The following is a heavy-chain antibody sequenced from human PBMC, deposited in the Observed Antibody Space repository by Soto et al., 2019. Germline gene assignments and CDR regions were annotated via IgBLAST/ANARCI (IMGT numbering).Heavy chain of an antibody. Sequence: VQLVESGGGVVQPGRSLRLSCAASGFPFSSYGMHWVRQAPGKGLEWVAGLWYDGTNKNYGDSVKGRFIISRDNSRNTLSLQMNSLREEDTAVDYCAQQGGGWFLDFWGQGTLVTVSS. CDR1: GFPFSSYG. D-gene: IGHD6-19*01. V-gene: IGHV3-33*06. CDR3: AQQGGGWFLDF. J-gene: IGHJ4*02. CDR2: LWYDGTNK.